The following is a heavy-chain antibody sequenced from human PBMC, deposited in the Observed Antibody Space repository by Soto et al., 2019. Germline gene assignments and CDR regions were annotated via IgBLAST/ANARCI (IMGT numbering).Heavy chain of an antibody. CDR2: FDPKDGET. CDR3: ATIHDYGDYSMDY. CDR1: GYTLTELS. V-gene: IGHV1-24*01. J-gene: IGHJ4*02. Sequence: GASVKVSCKVSGYTLTELSMHWVRQAPGKGLEWMGGFDPKDGETIYAQKFQGRVTMTEDTSTDTAYMELSSLRSEDTAVYYCATIHDYGDYSMDYWGQGTLVTVSS. D-gene: IGHD4-17*01.